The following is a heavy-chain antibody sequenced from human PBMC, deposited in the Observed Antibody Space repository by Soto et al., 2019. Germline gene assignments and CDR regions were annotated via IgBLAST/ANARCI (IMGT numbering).Heavy chain of an antibody. CDR2: IYYSGST. V-gene: IGHV4-39*01. CDR3: ARHRDIVVVPAAMRAGWFDY. CDR1: GGSISSSSYY. D-gene: IGHD2-2*01. Sequence: SSETLSLTCTVSGGSISSSSYYWGWIRQPPGKGLEWIGSIYYSGSTYYNPSLKSRVTISVDTSKNQFSLKLSSVTAADTAVYYCARHRDIVVVPAAMRAGWFDYWGQGTLVTVSS. J-gene: IGHJ4*02.